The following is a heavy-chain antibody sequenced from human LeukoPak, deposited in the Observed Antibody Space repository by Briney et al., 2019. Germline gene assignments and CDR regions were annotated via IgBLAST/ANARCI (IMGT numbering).Heavy chain of an antibody. CDR1: GFTFRKYE. CDR3: AKQAYDSPRTDFDY. Sequence: PGGSLRLSCAASGFTFRKYEMNWVRQAPGKGLDWVSYITGSGSTIYYADSVKGRFTISRDNSKNTLHLQMNSLRAEDTAIYYCAKQAYDSPRTDFDYWGQGTLVTVSS. CDR2: ITGSGSTI. D-gene: IGHD3-22*01. V-gene: IGHV3-48*03. J-gene: IGHJ4*02.